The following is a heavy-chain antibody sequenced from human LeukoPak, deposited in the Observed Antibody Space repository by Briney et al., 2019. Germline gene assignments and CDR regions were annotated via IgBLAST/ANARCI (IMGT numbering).Heavy chain of an antibody. CDR3: ARDASPGYFDL. J-gene: IGHJ2*01. Sequence: GGSLRLSCAASGFTFNSYAMSWVRQAPGKGLEWVSGISGSGGSTYYADSVKGRFTISRDNSKNTLYLQMNSLRAEDTAVYYCARDASPGYFDLWGRGTLLIVSS. CDR2: ISGSGGST. V-gene: IGHV3-23*01. D-gene: IGHD2-15*01. CDR1: GFTFNSYA.